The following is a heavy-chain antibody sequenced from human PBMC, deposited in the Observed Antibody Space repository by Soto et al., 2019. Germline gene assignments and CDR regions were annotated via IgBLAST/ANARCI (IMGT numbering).Heavy chain of an antibody. CDR2: IYPGDSDT. J-gene: IGHJ5*02. CDR3: ARTLTAAGAGGWFDP. Sequence: GESLKISCKGSGYSFTSYWIGWVRQMPGKGLGWMGIIYPGDSDTRYSPSFQGQVTISADKSISTAYLQWSSLKASDTAMYYCARTLTAAGAGGWFDPWGQGTLVTVSS. V-gene: IGHV5-51*01. CDR1: GYSFTSYW. D-gene: IGHD6-13*01.